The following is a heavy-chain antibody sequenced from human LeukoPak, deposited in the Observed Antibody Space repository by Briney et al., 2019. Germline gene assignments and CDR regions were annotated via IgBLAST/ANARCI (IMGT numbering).Heavy chain of an antibody. CDR3: ARDSSYSSSWGDWYFDL. J-gene: IGHJ2*01. CDR2: IYYSGST. D-gene: IGHD6-13*01. Sequence: SETLSLTCTVSGGSISSYYWSWIRQPPGKGLEWIGYIYYSGSTNYNPSLKSRVTISVDTSKNQFSLKLSSVTAADTAVYYCARDSSYSSSWGDWYFDLWGRGTLVTVSS. V-gene: IGHV4-59*01. CDR1: GGSISSYY.